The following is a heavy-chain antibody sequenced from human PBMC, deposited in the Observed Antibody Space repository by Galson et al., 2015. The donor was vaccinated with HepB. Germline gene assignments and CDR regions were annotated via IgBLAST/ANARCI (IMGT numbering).Heavy chain of an antibody. CDR1: GYTFSSYS. Sequence: SVKVSCKASGYTFSSYSITWVRQGPGQGLEWMAWINPYNRETHFARKFQGRVTLTTNTFTSTASMELRSLRSDDTAVYYCARGGGSGSSPRGYYYGMDVWGQGTTVTVSS. D-gene: IGHD3-10*01. J-gene: IGHJ6*02. CDR3: ARGGGSGSSPRGYYYGMDV. CDR2: INPYNRET. V-gene: IGHV1-18*01.